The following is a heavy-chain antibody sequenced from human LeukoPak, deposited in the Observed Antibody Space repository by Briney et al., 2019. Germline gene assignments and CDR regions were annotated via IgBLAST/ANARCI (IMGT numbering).Heavy chain of an antibody. V-gene: IGHV4-59*08. CDR1: GGSISSYY. Sequence: SETLSLTCTVSGGSISSYYWSWIRQPPGKGLEWIGYIYYSGSTNYNPSLKSRVTKSVDTSKNQFSLKLSSVTAADTAVYYCARHGSSWYDGMDVWGQGTTVTVSS. D-gene: IGHD6-13*01. CDR2: IYYSGST. CDR3: ARHGSSWYDGMDV. J-gene: IGHJ6*02.